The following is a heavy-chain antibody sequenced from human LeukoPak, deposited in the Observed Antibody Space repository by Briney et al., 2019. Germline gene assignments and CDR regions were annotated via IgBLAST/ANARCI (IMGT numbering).Heavy chain of an antibody. D-gene: IGHD1-7*01. CDR2: IYYSGST. Sequence: PSETLSLTCTVSGGSISSSSYYWGWIRQPPGKGLEWIGSIYYSGSTYYNPSLKSRVTISVDTSKNQFSLKLSSVTAADTAVYYCAAGYNWNYEAYYMDVWGKGTTVTVSS. CDR3: AAGYNWNYEAYYMDV. CDR1: GGSISSSSYY. J-gene: IGHJ6*03. V-gene: IGHV4-39*07.